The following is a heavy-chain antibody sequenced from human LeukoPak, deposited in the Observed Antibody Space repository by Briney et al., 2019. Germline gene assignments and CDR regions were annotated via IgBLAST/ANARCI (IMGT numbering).Heavy chain of an antibody. CDR1: GGSISSYY. V-gene: IGHV4-39*07. D-gene: IGHD3-22*01. CDR2: IYYSGST. CDR3: ARPRYYYYDSSGFWDY. J-gene: IGHJ4*02. Sequence: SETLSLTCTVPGGSISSYYWSWIRQPPGKGLEWIGSIYYSGSTYYNPSLKSRVTISVDTSKNQFSLKLSSVTAADTAVYYCARPRYYYYDSSGFWDYWGQGTLVTVSS.